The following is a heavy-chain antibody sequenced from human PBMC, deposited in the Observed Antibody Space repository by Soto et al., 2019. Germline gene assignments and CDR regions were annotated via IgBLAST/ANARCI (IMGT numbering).Heavy chain of an antibody. Sequence: GASVKVSCKASGYTFTSYAMHWVRQAPGQRLEWMGWINAGNGNTKYSQKFQGRVTITRDTSASTAYMELSSLRSEDTAVYYCARVYDSSGPYDYWGQGTLVTVSS. J-gene: IGHJ4*02. CDR2: INAGNGNT. CDR3: ARVYDSSGPYDY. D-gene: IGHD3-22*01. V-gene: IGHV1-3*01. CDR1: GYTFTSYA.